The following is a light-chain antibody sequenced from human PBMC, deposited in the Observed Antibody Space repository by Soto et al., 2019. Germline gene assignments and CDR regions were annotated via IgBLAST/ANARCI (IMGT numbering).Light chain of an antibody. CDR1: ESVGSW. J-gene: IGKJ4*01. CDR2: AAS. V-gene: IGKV1D-12*01. Sequence: IQMTQSPSSLSSSVGDRITITCRANESVGSWLAWYQQKPGKAPKLLIYAASTLPSGVPSRFSGSRSGTVFSLTVSSLQPEDFATYYCQQANSFPLSFGGGTKVDIK. CDR3: QQANSFPLS.